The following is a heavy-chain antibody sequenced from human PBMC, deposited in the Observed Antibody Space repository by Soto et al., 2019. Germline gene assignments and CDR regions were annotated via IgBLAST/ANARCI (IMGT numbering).Heavy chain of an antibody. Sequence: EIHLLESGGGFVQPGGSLRLSCTGVELSFGDYWMTWAGRAPGKGLEWVADITEDGSDKHYVDSVKGRFIISRDNAKNSLFLEMNSLRAEDTAIYFCARHYFGWFRKENLFFDYWGQGTLVTVSS. V-gene: IGHV3-7*05. D-gene: IGHD3-9*01. CDR2: ITEDGSDK. CDR1: ELSFGDYW. J-gene: IGHJ4*02. CDR3: ARHYFGWFRKENLFFDY.